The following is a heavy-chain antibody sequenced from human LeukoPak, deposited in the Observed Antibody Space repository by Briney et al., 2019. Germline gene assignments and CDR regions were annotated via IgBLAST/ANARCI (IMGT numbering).Heavy chain of an antibody. Sequence: PAETLSLTCTVSGGSISSYYWSWIRQPPGKRLEWIGYIYYSGSTNYNPSLKSRVTISVDTSKNQFSLKLSPVTAADTAVYYCASGKLTSIAAPYYFYYGMDGWGQGSTVTVSS. D-gene: IGHD6-6*01. V-gene: IGHV4-59*01. CDR2: IYYSGST. J-gene: IGHJ6*01. CDR1: GGSISSYY. CDR3: ASGKLTSIAAPYYFYYGMDG.